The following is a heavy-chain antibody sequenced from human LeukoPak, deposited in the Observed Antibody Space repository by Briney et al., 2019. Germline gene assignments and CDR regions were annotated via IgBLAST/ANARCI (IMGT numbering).Heavy chain of an antibody. V-gene: IGHV4-38-2*02. D-gene: IGHD3-10*01. CDR1: GQSISGGYY. CDR3: ARDSSWSYYYGMDV. J-gene: IGHJ6*02. CDR2: IYYSGTT. Sequence: SETLSLTCTMTGQSISGGYYWVWIRQPPGKGLEWIGSIYYSGTTYYQSSLKSRVIISVDTSKSQFSLRLNSVTAADTAIYYCARDSSWSYYYGMDVWGQGTTVTVSS.